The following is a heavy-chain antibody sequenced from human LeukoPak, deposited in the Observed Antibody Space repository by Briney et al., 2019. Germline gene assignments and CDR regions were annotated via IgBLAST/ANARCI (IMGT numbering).Heavy chain of an antibody. CDR2: IYSGGST. CDR3: ARGGYSNLDY. D-gene: IGHD6-13*01. CDR1: GGSISSYY. J-gene: IGHJ4*02. V-gene: IGHV3-53*01. Sequence: ETLSLTCTVSGGSISSYYWSWVRQAPGKGLEWASVIYSGGSTYCADSVKGRFTISRDNSKNTLYLQMNSLRAEDTAVYYCARGGYSNLDYWGQGTLVTVSS.